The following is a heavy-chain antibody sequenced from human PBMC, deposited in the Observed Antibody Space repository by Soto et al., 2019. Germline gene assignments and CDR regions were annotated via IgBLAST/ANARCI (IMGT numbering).Heavy chain of an antibody. D-gene: IGHD4-17*01. Sequence: GGSLRLSCAATGFIFSRYSMSWVRQAPGKGLEWVSVISATSTITKYADSVNGRFTVSRDNSRNTLYLQMNSLSAEDTAIYYCAKGGDSGARETDCLGQGTMVTVSS. CDR1: GFIFSRYS. V-gene: IGHV3-23*01. CDR3: AKGGDSGARETDC. J-gene: IGHJ4*02. CDR2: ISATSTIT.